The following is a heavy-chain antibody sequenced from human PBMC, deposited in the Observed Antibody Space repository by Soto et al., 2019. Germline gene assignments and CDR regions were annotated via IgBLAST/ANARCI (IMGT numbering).Heavy chain of an antibody. CDR3: ARTYDSSGPFAY. CDR2: IWYDGSNK. D-gene: IGHD3-22*01. Sequence: GGSLRLSCAASGFTFSSYGMHWVRQAPGKGLEWVAVIWYDGSNKYYADSVKGRFTISRDNSKNTLYLQMNSLRAEDTAVYYCARTYDSSGPFAYWGQGTMVTVSS. CDR1: GFTFSSYG. J-gene: IGHJ4*02. V-gene: IGHV3-33*01.